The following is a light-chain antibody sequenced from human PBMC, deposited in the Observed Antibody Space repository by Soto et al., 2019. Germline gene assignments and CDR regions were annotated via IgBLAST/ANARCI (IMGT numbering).Light chain of an antibody. CDR2: GSS. Sequence: EIVLTQSPGTLSLSPGERATLSCRASPSVSGGYLAWYQQKPGQSPRLLIYGSSDRATGIPDRFSGSGSGTDFTLTISRVEPEDFSVYYCQEYGSSPPYTFGQGTKLEIK. V-gene: IGKV3-20*01. J-gene: IGKJ2*01. CDR1: PSVSGGY. CDR3: QEYGSSPPYT.